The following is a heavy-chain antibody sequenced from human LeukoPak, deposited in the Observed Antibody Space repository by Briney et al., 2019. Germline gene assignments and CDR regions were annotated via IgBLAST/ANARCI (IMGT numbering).Heavy chain of an antibody. V-gene: IGHV4-61*02. D-gene: IGHD3-3*01. Sequence: SETLSLTCTVSGGSISSGSYYWSWIRQPAGKGLEWIGRIYTSGSTNYNPSLKSRVTISVDTSKNQFSLKLSSVTAADTAVYYCARVKAGRGVVFDYWGQGTLVTASS. J-gene: IGHJ4*02. CDR1: GGSISSGSYY. CDR3: ARVKAGRGVVFDY. CDR2: IYTSGST.